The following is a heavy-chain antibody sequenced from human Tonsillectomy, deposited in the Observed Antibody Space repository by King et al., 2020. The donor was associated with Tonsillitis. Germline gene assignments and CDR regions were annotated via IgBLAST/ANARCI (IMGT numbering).Heavy chain of an antibody. CDR2: IYYDVTT. Sequence: QLQESGPGLVKPSDTLSLTCAVSGVSISSTSYYWAWIRQPPGNGPEWIASIYYDVTTYYNPSLQSRLTISVDTTRNQSSLGLSSVTAADTAVYYCARDPGYSRGFDPWGQGMLVTVSS. CDR3: ARDPGYSRGFDP. CDR1: GVSISSTSYY. V-gene: IGHV4-39*02. J-gene: IGHJ5*02. D-gene: IGHD3-22*01.